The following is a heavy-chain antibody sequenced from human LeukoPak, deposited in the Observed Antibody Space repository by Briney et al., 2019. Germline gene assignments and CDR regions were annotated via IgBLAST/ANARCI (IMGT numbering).Heavy chain of an antibody. CDR2: IYYSGST. CDR1: GGSISSYY. V-gene: IGHV4-59*01. Sequence: SETLSLTCTVSGGSISSYYWSWIRQPPWEGLEWIGYIYYSGSTNYNPSLKSRVTISVDTSKNQFPLKVRSVTAADTAVYYCARRPGYYDGFDYWGQGTLVTVSS. D-gene: IGHD3-9*01. CDR3: ARRPGYYDGFDY. J-gene: IGHJ4*02.